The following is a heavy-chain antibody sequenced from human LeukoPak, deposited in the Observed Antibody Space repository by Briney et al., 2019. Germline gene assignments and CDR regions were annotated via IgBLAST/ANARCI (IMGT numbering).Heavy chain of an antibody. CDR1: GYTFTGYY. Sequence: ASVKVSCKASGYTFTGYYMHWVRQAPGQGLEWMRWINPNSGGTNYAQKFQGRVTMTRDTSISTAYMELSRLRSDDTAVYYCARGLGSSSWYFYWGQGTLVTVSS. CDR3: ARGLGSSSWYFY. V-gene: IGHV1-2*02. J-gene: IGHJ4*02. CDR2: INPNSGGT. D-gene: IGHD6-13*01.